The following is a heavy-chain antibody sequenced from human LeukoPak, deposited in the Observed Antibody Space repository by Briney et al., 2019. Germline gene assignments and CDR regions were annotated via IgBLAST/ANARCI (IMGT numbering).Heavy chain of an antibody. CDR1: GGSFSGYY. CDR3: ARGIAVAGSFDY. V-gene: IGHV4-34*01. CDR2: INHSGST. J-gene: IGHJ4*02. Sequence: SETLSLTCAVYGGSFSGYYWSWIRQPPGKGLEWIGEINHSGSTNYNPSLKSRVTISVDTSKNQFSLKLSSVTAADTAVYYCARGIAVAGSFDYWGQGILVTVSS. D-gene: IGHD6-19*01.